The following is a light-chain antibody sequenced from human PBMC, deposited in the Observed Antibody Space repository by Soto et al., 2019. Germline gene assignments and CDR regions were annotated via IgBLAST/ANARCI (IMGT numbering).Light chain of an antibody. J-gene: IGKJ1*01. Sequence: EMVLTQSPGTLSLSLGERATLSCRASQSLRTNSLAWYQQKPGQAPRLLISGVYSRAAGIPDRFSGSVSGTDFTLTISSLEPEDFSVYYCQQDDTAPRTFGQGTKVEIK. CDR3: QQDDTAPRT. CDR2: GVY. V-gene: IGKV3-20*01. CDR1: QSLRTNS.